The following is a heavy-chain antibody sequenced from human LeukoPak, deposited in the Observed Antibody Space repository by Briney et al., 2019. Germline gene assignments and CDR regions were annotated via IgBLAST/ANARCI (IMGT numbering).Heavy chain of an antibody. CDR1: TVSGSSGNW. CDR3: ARELLGAPTPGAY. V-gene: IGHV4-4*02. CDR2: VHKTGKT. D-gene: IGHD7-27*01. J-gene: IGHJ4*02. Sequence: SETLSLTCALSTVSGSSGNWWSWVRQPPGKGLEWIGEVHKTGKTNYNPSLKTRVTISVDASKNQLSLELTSVTAADAAVYYCARELLGAPTPGAYWGQGTRVTVSS.